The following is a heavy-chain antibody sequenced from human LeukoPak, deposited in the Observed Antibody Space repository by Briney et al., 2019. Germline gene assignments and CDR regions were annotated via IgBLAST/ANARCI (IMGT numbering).Heavy chain of an antibody. CDR2: IYYSGST. CDR3: ARGYCSTTSCLGMDY. D-gene: IGHD2-2*01. CDR1: GGSISSSSYY. Sequence: SETLSLTCTVSGGSISSSSYYWGWIRQPPGKGLEWIGSIYYSGSTYYNPSLKSRVTISVDTSKNQFSLKLSSVTAADTAVYYCARGYCSTTSCLGMDYWGQGTLVTVSS. V-gene: IGHV4-39*01. J-gene: IGHJ4*02.